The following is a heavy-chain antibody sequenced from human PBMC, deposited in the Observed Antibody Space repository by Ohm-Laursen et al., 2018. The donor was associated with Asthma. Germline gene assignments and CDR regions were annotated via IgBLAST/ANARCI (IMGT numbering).Heavy chain of an antibody. V-gene: IGHV1-2*06. CDR2: INPNSGGT. CDR1: GYTFTGYY. D-gene: IGHD4-11*01. CDR3: ARGGIDYSNTHYDY. Sequence: SVKVSCKASGYTFTGYYMHWVRQAPGQGLEWMGRINPNSGGTNYAQKFQGRVTMTRDTSISTAYMELSRLRSDDTAVYYCARGGIDYSNTHYDYWGQGTLVTVSS. J-gene: IGHJ4*02.